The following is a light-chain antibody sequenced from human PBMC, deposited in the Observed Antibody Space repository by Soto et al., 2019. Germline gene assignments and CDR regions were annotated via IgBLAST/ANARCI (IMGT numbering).Light chain of an antibody. CDR1: QSISSY. J-gene: IGKJ5*01. CDR3: QQLYTLPFT. Sequence: DIQMPQSPSTLSASVGDRVTITCRASQSISSYLNWYQQKPGKAPKLLIYAASSLQSGVPSRFSGSGSGTDFTLTISSLQPEDFAAYHCQQLYTLPFTFGQGTRLEIK. CDR2: AAS. V-gene: IGKV1-39*01.